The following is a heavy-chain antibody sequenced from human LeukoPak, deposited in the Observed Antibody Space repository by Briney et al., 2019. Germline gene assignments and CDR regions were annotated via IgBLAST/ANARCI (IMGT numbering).Heavy chain of an antibody. CDR1: GGHIRSYY. V-gene: IGHV3-66*01. CDR3: ARDNGDYYFDY. J-gene: IGHJ4*02. CDR2: IYSDSST. D-gene: IGHD4-17*01. Sequence: PSETLSLTCSVSGGHIRSYYWSWIRQPPGKGLEWVSVIYSDSSTYYADSVKGRFTISRDNSKDTLYLQMNSLRAEDTAVYYCARDNGDYYFDYWGQGTLVTVSS.